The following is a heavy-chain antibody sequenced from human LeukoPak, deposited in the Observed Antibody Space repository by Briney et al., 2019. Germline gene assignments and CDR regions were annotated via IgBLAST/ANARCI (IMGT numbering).Heavy chain of an antibody. CDR2: ISSNGGST. D-gene: IGHD3-22*01. Sequence: PGGSLRLSCAASGFTFSSYAMHWVRQAPGKGLEYVSAISSNGGSTYYANSVKGRFTISRDNSKSTLYLQMGSLRAEDMAVYYCARGASDSSGYYYFDYWGQGTLVTVSS. CDR3: ARGASDSSGYYYFDY. J-gene: IGHJ4*02. V-gene: IGHV3-64*01. CDR1: GFTFSSYA.